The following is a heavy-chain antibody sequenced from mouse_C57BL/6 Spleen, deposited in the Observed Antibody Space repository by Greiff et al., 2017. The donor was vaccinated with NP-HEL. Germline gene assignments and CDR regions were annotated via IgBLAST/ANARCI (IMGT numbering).Heavy chain of an antibody. CDR1: GFSLTSYG. J-gene: IGHJ4*01. CDR3: ARATDYAMDY. D-gene: IGHD1-1*01. CDR2: IWGVGST. V-gene: IGHV2-6*01. Sequence: QVHVKQSGPGLVAPSQSLSITCTVSGFSLTSYGVDWVRQSPGKGLEWLGVIWGVGSTNYNSALKSRLSISKDNSKSQVVLKMNSLQTDDTAMYYCARATDYAMDYWGQGTSVTVSS.